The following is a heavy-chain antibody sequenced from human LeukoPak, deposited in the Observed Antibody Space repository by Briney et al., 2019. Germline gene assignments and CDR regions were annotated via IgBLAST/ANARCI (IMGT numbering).Heavy chain of an antibody. Sequence: AASVRVSCKASGYTFTGYYIHWVRQAPGQGLEWMGWTNLNSGGAHFAQKFQGRVTMTRDTSISTAYMELSTLTSDDTAVYYCARDKSWFDPWRQGTLVSVSS. CDR2: TNLNSGGA. CDR1: GYTFTGYY. V-gene: IGHV1-2*02. CDR3: ARDKSWFDP. J-gene: IGHJ5*02.